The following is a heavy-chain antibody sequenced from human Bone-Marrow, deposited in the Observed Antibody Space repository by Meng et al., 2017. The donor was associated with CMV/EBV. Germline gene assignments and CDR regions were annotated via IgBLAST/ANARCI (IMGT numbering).Heavy chain of an antibody. J-gene: IGHJ4*02. Sequence: ASVKVSCKASGYTFTGYYMHWVRQAPGQGLEWMGWINPNSGGTNYAQKFQGRVTMTRDTSISTAYMELSRLRSDDTAVDYCARGLYSSSSEMDDWGQGTLVTVSS. V-gene: IGHV1-2*02. CDR2: INPNSGGT. CDR1: GYTFTGYY. CDR3: ARGLYSSSSEMDD. D-gene: IGHD6-6*01.